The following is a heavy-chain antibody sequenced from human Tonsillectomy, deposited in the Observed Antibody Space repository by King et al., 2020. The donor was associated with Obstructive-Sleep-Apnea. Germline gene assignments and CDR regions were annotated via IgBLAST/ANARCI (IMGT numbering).Heavy chain of an antibody. D-gene: IGHD1-26*01. V-gene: IGHV1-69*12. CDR2: IIPIFGTA. J-gene: IGHJ6*02. CDR3: ARDGERAATYYYYYYGMDV. CDR1: GGTFSSYA. Sequence: AQLVQSGAEVKKPGSSVKVSCKASGGTFSSYAISWVRQAPGQGLEWMGGIIPIFGTANYAQKFQGRVTITADESTSTAYMELSSLRSEDTAVYYCARDGERAATYYYYYYGMDVWGQGTTVTVSS.